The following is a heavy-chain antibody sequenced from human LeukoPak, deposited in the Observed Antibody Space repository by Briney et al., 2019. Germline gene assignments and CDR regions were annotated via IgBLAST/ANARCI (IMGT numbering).Heavy chain of an antibody. J-gene: IGHJ4*02. D-gene: IGHD3-3*01. CDR3: ARDHHDFWSGYPNY. CDR2: SNSDGKIT. Sequence: GGSLRLSCAASGFTLGRYWMHWFRQAPGTGLVWVARSNSDGKITDYADSVRGRFTTSRDNTKNTVYLHMSSLRAEDTGVYYCARDHHDFWSGYPNYWGQGTLVIVSS. V-gene: IGHV3-74*01. CDR1: GFTLGRYW.